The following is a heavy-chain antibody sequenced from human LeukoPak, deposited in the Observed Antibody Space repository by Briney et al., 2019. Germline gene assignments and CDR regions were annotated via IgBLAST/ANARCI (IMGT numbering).Heavy chain of an antibody. CDR1: GFTFSSYA. J-gene: IGHJ4*02. V-gene: IGHV3-23*01. Sequence: SGGSLRLSCAASGFTFSSYAMSWVRQAPGKGLEWVSGISGSGGSTSYADSVKGRFTISRDNSKNTLYLQMNSLRAEDTAVYYCGKVPSFDYWGQGTLVTVST. CDR2: ISGSGGST. CDR3: GKVPSFDY.